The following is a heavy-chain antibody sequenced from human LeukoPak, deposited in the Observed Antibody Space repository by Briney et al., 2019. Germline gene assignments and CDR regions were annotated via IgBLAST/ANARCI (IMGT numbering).Heavy chain of an antibody. CDR1: GFTFSSYG. D-gene: IGHD2-2*02. J-gene: IGHJ1*01. V-gene: IGHV3-30*02. CDR3: AKGWGVVVPAAIKTVEYFQH. CDR2: IRYDGSNK. Sequence: GGSLRLSCAASGFTFSSYGMHWVRQAPGKGLEWVAFIRYDGSNKYYADSVKGRFTISRDNSKNTLYLQMNSLRAEDTAVYYCAKGWGVVVPAAIKTVEYFQHWGQGTLVTVSS.